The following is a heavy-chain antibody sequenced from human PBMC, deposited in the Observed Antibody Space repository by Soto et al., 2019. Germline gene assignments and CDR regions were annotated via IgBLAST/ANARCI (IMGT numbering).Heavy chain of an antibody. CDR2: IRSKTDGGTT. J-gene: IGHJ3*02. CDR1: GFTFSNAW. D-gene: IGHD2-2*01. CDR3: TTDTAGYCSSTSCYWGPLLKTWGLDAFHI. V-gene: IGHV3-15*01. Sequence: EVQLVESGGGLVEPGGSLRLSCAASGFTFSNAWMSWVRQAPGKGLEWVGRIRSKTDGGTTDYAAPVKGRFTISRDDSKNTLHLQMNSLNIEDTAIYYCTTDTAGYCSSTSCYWGPLLKTWGLDAFHIWGQGTVVTVSS.